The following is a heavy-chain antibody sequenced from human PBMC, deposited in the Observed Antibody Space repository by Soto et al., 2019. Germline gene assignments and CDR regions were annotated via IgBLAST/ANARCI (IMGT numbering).Heavy chain of an antibody. CDR2: IYSGGST. J-gene: IGHJ6*02. CDR3: ARRKIGHYYYYGMDV. Sequence: GSLSLSCAASGFTVSSNYMSWVRQAPGKGLEWVSVIYSGGSTYYADSVKGRFTISRDNSKNTLYLQMNSLRAEDTAVYYCARRKIGHYYYYGMDVWGQGTTVTVSS. V-gene: IGHV3-53*01. CDR1: GFTVSSNY.